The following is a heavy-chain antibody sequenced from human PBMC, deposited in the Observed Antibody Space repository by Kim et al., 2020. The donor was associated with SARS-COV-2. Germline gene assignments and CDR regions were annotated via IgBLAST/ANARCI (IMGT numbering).Heavy chain of an antibody. Sequence: GGSLRLSCAASGFTFSSYGMHWVRQAPGKGLEWVAVISYDGSNKYYADSVKGRFTISRDNSKNTLYLQMSSLRVEDTAVYYCAKEKDTAMVYGMDVWGQGTTVTVSS. D-gene: IGHD5-18*01. V-gene: IGHV3-30*18. CDR2: ISYDGSNK. CDR3: AKEKDTAMVYGMDV. CDR1: GFTFSSYG. J-gene: IGHJ6*02.